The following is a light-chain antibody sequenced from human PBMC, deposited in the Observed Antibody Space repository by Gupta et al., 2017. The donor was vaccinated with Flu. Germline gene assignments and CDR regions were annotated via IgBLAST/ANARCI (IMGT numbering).Light chain of an antibody. Sequence: QSVLTQPPSVSAAPGQKVTISCSGSSSNIGANYVSWYQQLPGTAPRLLIYENNKRPSGIPDRFSGSKAGTSATLGITGLQTGDEADDYCGTWDHSLTNGRVFGTGTKVTVL. V-gene: IGLV1-51*02. CDR2: ENN. CDR3: GTWDHSLTNGRV. CDR1: SSNIGANY. J-gene: IGLJ1*01.